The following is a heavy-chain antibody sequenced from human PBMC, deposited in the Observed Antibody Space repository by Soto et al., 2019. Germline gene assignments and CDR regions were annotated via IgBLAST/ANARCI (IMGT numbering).Heavy chain of an antibody. CDR1: GGSVRSDSFY. Sequence: PSETLSLACTVSGGSVRSDSFYWSWIRQPPGKGLEGIAFIYHSGSTNYNPCLNSRVTISVDTSKNRFSLKLTSVTAADTAIYYSARARYANSGYYAENSPDYWGQGTLVTVSS. CDR2: IYHSGST. V-gene: IGHV4-61*01. J-gene: IGHJ4*02. CDR3: ARARYANSGYYAENSPDY. D-gene: IGHD3-22*01.